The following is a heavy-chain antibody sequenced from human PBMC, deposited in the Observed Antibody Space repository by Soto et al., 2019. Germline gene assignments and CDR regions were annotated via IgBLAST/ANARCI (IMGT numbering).Heavy chain of an antibody. CDR2: IGTAGDT. D-gene: IGHD3-10*01. V-gene: IGHV3-13*01. Sequence: GGSLRLSCAASGFTFSSYDMHWVRQATGKGLEWVSAIGTAGDTYYPGSVKGRFTISRENAKNSLYLQMNSLRAEDTAVYYCARELMITMVRGERGYYYGMDVWGQGTTVTVSS. J-gene: IGHJ6*02. CDR1: GFTFSSYD. CDR3: ARELMITMVRGERGYYYGMDV.